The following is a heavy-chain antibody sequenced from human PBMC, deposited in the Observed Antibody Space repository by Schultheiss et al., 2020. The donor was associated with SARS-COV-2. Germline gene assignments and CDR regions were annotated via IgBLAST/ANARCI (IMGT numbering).Heavy chain of an antibody. J-gene: IGHJ2*01. CDR3: ARRIAVAGTTAWYFDL. V-gene: IGHV3-48*04. CDR2: ISSSSSTI. D-gene: IGHD6-19*01. CDR1: GFTFSSYA. Sequence: GGSLRLSCAASGFTFSSYAMSWVRQAPGKGLEWVSSISSSSSTIYYADSVKGRFTISRDNAKNSLYLQMNSLRAEDTAVYFCARRIAVAGTTAWYFDLWGRGTLVTVSS.